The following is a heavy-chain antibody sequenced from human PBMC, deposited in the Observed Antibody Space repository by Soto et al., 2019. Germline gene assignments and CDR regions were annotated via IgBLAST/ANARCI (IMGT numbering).Heavy chain of an antibody. D-gene: IGHD3-16*01. CDR3: ASSPYEYHYYYGMDV. CDR2: IYPGDSDT. Sequence: PGESLTISCKGSGYSFTSYWIAWVRQMPGKGLEWMGIIYPGDSDTRYSPSFQGQVTISADKSISTAYLQWSSLKASDTAMYYCASSPYEYHYYYGMDVWGQGTTVTVSS. CDR1: GYSFTSYW. J-gene: IGHJ6*02. V-gene: IGHV5-51*01.